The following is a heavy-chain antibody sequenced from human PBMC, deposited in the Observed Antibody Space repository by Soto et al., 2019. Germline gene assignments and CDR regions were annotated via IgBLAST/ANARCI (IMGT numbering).Heavy chain of an antibody. V-gene: IGHV4-4*07. CDR3: ARDRGIAAHYYYYHGPDV. D-gene: IGHD6-6*01. Sequence: SETLSLTCTVSGGSISSYYWSWIRQPAGKGLEWIGRIYTSGSTNYNPSLKSRVTMSVDTSKNQFSLKLSSVTAEDTAIYYCARDRGIAAHYYYYHGPDVWGQGSTVTVSS. CDR1: GGSISSYY. J-gene: IGHJ6*02. CDR2: IYTSGST.